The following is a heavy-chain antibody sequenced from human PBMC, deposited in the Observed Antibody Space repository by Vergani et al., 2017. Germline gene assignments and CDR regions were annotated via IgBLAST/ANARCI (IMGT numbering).Heavy chain of an antibody. D-gene: IGHD1-1*01. CDR1: GFPFSDYG. Sequence: QVQLVESGGGEVQPGRSLRLSCSAAGFPFSDYGVHWVRHAPGKGLEWVSVISYDGNKKNYADSVKGRFTISRDNSKNTLYLEMNALRAEDTAVYYCARDFLTRVTTLDYYYMGVWGKGTTVTVSS. J-gene: IGHJ6*03. CDR3: ARDFLTRVTTLDYYYMGV. CDR2: ISYDGNKK. V-gene: IGHV3-30*03.